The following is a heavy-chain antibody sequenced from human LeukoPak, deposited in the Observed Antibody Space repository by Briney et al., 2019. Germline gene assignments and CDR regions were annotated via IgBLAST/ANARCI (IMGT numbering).Heavy chain of an antibody. D-gene: IGHD3-10*01. V-gene: IGHV3-23*01. J-gene: IGHJ6*03. CDR1: GFTFSSYA. CDR3: AIEGSGSHLYYYYYYYMDV. Sequence: PGGSLRLSCAASGFTFSSYAMSWVRQAPGKGLEWVSAISGSGGSTYYADSVKGRFTISRDNSKNTLYLQMNSLRAEDTAVYYCAIEGSGSHLYYYYYYYMDVWGKGTTVTVSS. CDR2: ISGSGGST.